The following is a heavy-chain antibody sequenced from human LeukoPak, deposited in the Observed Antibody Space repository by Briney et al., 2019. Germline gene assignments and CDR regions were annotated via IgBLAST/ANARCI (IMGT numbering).Heavy chain of an antibody. V-gene: IGHV3-74*01. CDR3: ARDASPGYFDL. Sequence: GGSLRLSCAVSGFTFSSYWMHWVRQGPGRGLAWVSCITSDGSATDYADSVKGRFTISRDNAKNTLYLHMGSLRAEGTAVYYCARDASPGYFDLWGRGTLVTVSS. J-gene: IGHJ2*01. D-gene: IGHD2-15*01. CDR2: ITSDGSAT. CDR1: GFTFSSYW.